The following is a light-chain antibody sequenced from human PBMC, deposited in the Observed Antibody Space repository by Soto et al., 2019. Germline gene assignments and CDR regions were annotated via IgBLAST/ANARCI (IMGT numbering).Light chain of an antibody. J-gene: IGLJ2*01. V-gene: IGLV2-23*01. CDR3: CSYAGSSSVV. Sequence: QSALTQPASVSGSPGQSITISCTGTSSDVGDYNLVSWYQQHPGKAPKLIFYEGTKRPSGVSNRLSGSKSGNTASLTISGLQAEDEADYYCCSYAGSSSVVFGGGTQLTVL. CDR1: SSDVGDYNL. CDR2: EGT.